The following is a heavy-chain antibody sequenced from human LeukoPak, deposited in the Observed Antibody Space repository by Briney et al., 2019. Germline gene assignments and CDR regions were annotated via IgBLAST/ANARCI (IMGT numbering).Heavy chain of an antibody. Sequence: ASVKVSCKASGYTFTGYYMHWVRQAPGQGLEWMGWINPNSGGTNYAQKFQGRVTMTRDTSISTAYMELSRLRSEDTAVYYCARDLVVVVAATRPGDYYYGMDVWGQGTTVTVSS. CDR3: ARDLVVVVAATRPGDYYYGMDV. V-gene: IGHV1-2*02. J-gene: IGHJ6*02. D-gene: IGHD2-15*01. CDR1: GYTFTGYY. CDR2: INPNSGGT.